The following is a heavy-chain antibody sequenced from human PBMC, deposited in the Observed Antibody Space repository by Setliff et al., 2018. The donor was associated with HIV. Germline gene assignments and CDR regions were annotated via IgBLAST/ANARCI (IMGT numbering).Heavy chain of an antibody. D-gene: IGHD3-10*01. CDR2: IWYDGSNN. J-gene: IGHJ3*02. V-gene: IGHV3-33*01. CDR3: ARESSTVRGVIDI. CDR1: GFTFRTYG. Sequence: GGSLRLSCVASGFTFRTYGMNWVRQAPGKGLEWVAVIWYDGSNNYYADSVKGRFTVSRDNSKNTVYLQMNSLRDEDRAVYYCARESSTVRGVIDIWGQGTMVTVSS.